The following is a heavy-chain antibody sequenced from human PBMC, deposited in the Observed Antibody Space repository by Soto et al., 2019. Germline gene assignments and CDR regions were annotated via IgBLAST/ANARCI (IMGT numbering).Heavy chain of an antibody. V-gene: IGHV1-69*12. D-gene: IGHD5-18*01. CDR2: ISPIFGTT. J-gene: IGHJ4*02. CDR1: GATFSTNA. CDR3: ARSITATLIREDY. Sequence: QVQLVQSGAEVKKPGSSVKVSCKASGATFSTNAFSWVRQAPGQGLEWMGGISPIFGTTDYAQKFQGRLTITADESARPAYMEPRNLRSEDTAIYFCARSITATLIREDYWGQGTLVTGSS.